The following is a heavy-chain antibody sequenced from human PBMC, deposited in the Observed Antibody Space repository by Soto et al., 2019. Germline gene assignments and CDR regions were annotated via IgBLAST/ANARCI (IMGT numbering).Heavy chain of an antibody. CDR3: ARIGGYYHALDA. J-gene: IGHJ5*02. CDR2: IYYAGST. CDR1: GGSLSNYY. Sequence: QVQLQESGPGLVKPSETLSLTCTVSGGSLSNYYWSWTRQPPGKGLEWIGYIYYAGSTTYSPSLKSRVTISLDTSQNQFSLKLDSVTAADSAVYDWARIGGYYHALDAWGQGTLVTVSS. V-gene: IGHV4-59*08. D-gene: IGHD3-22*01.